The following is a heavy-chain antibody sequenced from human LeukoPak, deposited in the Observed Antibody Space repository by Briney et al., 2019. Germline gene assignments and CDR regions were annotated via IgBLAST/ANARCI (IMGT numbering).Heavy chain of an antibody. CDR2: ISGDGGYT. D-gene: IGHD2-15*01. CDR3: GRDLGGNFDH. CDR1: GFTFSAYW. J-gene: IGHJ4*02. Sequence: GGSLRLSCAASGFTFSAYWMHWVRQAPGKGLVWVSRISGDGGYTTYADSVKGRFTISRDNAKATLYLQMNSLRAEDTAVYYCGRDLGGNFDHWGQGTLVTVSS. V-gene: IGHV3-74*01.